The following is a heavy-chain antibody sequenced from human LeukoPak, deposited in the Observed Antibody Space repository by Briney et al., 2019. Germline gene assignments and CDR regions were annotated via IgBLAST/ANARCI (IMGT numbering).Heavy chain of an antibody. D-gene: IGHD5-18*01. Sequence: ASVKVSCKASGYTFTGYYMHWVRQAPGQGLEWMGRINPNSGGTNYAQKFQGRVTMTRDTSISTAYMELSRLRSDDTAVYYCARKKGDTAMVKRPYFDYWGQGTLVTVSS. CDR1: GYTFTGYY. J-gene: IGHJ4*02. CDR2: INPNSGGT. V-gene: IGHV1-2*06. CDR3: ARKKGDTAMVKRPYFDY.